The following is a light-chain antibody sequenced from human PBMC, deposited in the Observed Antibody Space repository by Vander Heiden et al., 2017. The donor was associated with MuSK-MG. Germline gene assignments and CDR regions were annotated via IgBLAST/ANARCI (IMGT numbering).Light chain of an antibody. Sequence: DIQMTQSPSSLAASVGDRVTITCRASQSLSLYLNWYQHKPGQAPNLLVYSTSSLYSGVPSRFAGSGSGTVFTLTINGLQPEDVATYYCQQVFNTPPTFGQGTKVEIK. CDR1: QSLSLY. CDR3: QQVFNTPPT. CDR2: STS. J-gene: IGKJ1*01. V-gene: IGKV1-39*01.